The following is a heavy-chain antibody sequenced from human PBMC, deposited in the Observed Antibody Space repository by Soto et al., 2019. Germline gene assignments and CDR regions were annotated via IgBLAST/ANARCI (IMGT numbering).Heavy chain of an antibody. J-gene: IGHJ6*02. Sequence: QLQLQESGSGLVKPSQTLSLTCAVSGGSISSGGYSWNWIRQPPGKGLEWVGYIRHSGSTYANPSLKSRVTMSLNRSKNQFSLNLTSMTAADTAVYFCARGHYYYGMDVWGQGTTFTVSS. CDR1: GGSISSGGYS. V-gene: IGHV4-30-2*01. CDR3: ARGHYYYGMDV. CDR2: IRHSGST.